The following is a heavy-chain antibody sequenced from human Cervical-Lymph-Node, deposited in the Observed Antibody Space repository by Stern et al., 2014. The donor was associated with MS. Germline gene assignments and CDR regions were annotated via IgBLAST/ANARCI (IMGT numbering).Heavy chain of an antibody. CDR2: ITSDGGST. CDR1: GFTFRHYA. J-gene: IGHJ4*02. Sequence: VQLVQSGGGLVQPGGSLRLSCVGSGFTFRHYAMHWVRPAPGKGLEYVSAITSDGGSTYYAKFVKGRFTISRDNAKNTLYLQMGRLRGDDMAVYYCARGSRWGQGTLVTVSS. CDR3: ARGSR. V-gene: IGHV3-64*01.